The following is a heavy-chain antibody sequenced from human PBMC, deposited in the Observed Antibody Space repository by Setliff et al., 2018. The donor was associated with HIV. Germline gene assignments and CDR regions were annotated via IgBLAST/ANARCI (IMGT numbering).Heavy chain of an antibody. J-gene: IGHJ4*01. D-gene: IGHD3-10*01. CDR1: GFTFSRYA. CDR3: ASFYGDYGY. CDR2: IGSSNHGI. V-gene: IGHV3-48*04. Sequence: GGSLRLSCAASGFTFSRYAMTWVRQVPGKGLDWVAHIGSSNHGIHYTASVQGRFTVSRDNANNLLFLQMNNLRAEDTAVYYCASFYGDYGYWGHGTQVTVSS.